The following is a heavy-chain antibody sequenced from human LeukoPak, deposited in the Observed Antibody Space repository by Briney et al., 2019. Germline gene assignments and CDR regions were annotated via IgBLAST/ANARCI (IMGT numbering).Heavy chain of an antibody. Sequence: GGSLRLSCVASGFPFSSYWMTWVRQAPGKGLEWVGRIKSKTDGGTTDYAAPVKGRFTISRDDSKNTLYLQMNSLKTEDTAVYYCTTDLGDFDYWGQGTLVTVSS. D-gene: IGHD3-10*01. CDR2: IKSKTDGGTT. CDR3: TTDLGDFDY. CDR1: GFPFSSYW. V-gene: IGHV3-15*01. J-gene: IGHJ4*02.